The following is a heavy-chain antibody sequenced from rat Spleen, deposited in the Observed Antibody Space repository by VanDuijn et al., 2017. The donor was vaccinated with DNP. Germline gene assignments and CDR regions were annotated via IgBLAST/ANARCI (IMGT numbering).Heavy chain of an antibody. D-gene: IGHD1-7*01. CDR3: ARWTRYFDY. CDR1: GYSITSNY. J-gene: IGHJ2*01. Sequence: EVQLQESGSGLVKPSQSLSLTCSVTGYSITSNYRGWIRKFPGNKMEYIGHISYSGSTNYNPSLKSRISITRDTSKNHFFLHLNSVTTEDTATYYCARWTRYFDYWGQGAMVTVSS. CDR2: ISYSGST. V-gene: IGHV3-1*01.